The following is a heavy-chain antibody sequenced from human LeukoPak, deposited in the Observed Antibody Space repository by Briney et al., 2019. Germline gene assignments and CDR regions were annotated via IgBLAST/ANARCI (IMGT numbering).Heavy chain of an antibody. J-gene: IGHJ4*02. CDR3: ARDRNWNDFLYYFDY. CDR1: GFTFDDYA. CDR2: ISWNSGSI. Sequence: GRSLRLSCAASGFTFDDYAMHWVRQAPGKGLEWVSGISWNSGSIGYADSVKGRFTISRDNAKNSLYLQMNSLRAEDTAVYHCARDRNWNDFLYYFDYWGQGTLVTVSS. V-gene: IGHV3-9*01. D-gene: IGHD1-20*01.